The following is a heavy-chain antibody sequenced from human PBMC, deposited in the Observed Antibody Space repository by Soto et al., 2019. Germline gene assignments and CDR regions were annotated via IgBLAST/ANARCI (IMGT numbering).Heavy chain of an antibody. D-gene: IGHD3-3*01. CDR2: VYYNGFT. CDR3: ARMVDFWSAPGELDP. CDR1: GGSISSSSYY. V-gene: IGHV4-39*01. Sequence: SETLSLTCTVSGGSISSSSYYWAWNRQSPGKGLEWIGSVYYNGFTYYNPSLKSRVTISVDTSKNQFSLKLTSVTAADTAVYYCARMVDFWSAPGELDPSRQGPLGTLST. J-gene: IGHJ5*02.